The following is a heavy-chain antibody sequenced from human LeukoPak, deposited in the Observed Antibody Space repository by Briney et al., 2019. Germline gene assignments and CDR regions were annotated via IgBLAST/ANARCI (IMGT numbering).Heavy chain of an antibody. D-gene: IGHD6-13*01. Sequence: PGGSLRLSCAASGFTFSTYWMSWVRQAPGRGLEGVANIKQDGSEKDYVDSVKGRFTISRDNAKSSLYLQMNSLRVDDTAVYYCARDPRSSWFGGLDSWGQGTLVTVSS. CDR1: GFTFSTYW. J-gene: IGHJ4*02. V-gene: IGHV3-7*01. CDR3: ARDPRSSWFGGLDS. CDR2: IKQDGSEK.